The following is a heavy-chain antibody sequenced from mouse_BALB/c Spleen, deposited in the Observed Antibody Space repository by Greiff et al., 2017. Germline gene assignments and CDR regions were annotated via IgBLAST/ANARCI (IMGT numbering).Heavy chain of an antibody. CDR1: GFTFSSYA. CDR2: ISSGGST. CDR3: ARGRGYGNYWYFDV. Sequence: EVQVVESGGGLVKPGGSLKLSCAASGFTFSSYAMSWVRQTPEKRLEWVASISSGGSTYYPDSVKGRFTISRDNARNILYLQMSSLRSEDTAMYYCARGRGYGNYWYFDVWGAGTTVTVSS. J-gene: IGHJ1*01. D-gene: IGHD2-1*01. V-gene: IGHV5-6-5*01.